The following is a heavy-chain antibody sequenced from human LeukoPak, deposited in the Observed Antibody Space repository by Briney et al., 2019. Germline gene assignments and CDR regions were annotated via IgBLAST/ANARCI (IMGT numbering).Heavy chain of an antibody. Sequence: SVKVSCKASGGTFSSYAISWVRQAPGQGLEWMGGIIPIFGTANYAQKFQGRVTITADESTSTAYMELCSLRSEDTAVYYCARLMYSSSYADYWGQGTLVTVSS. J-gene: IGHJ4*02. CDR2: IIPIFGTA. CDR1: GGTFSSYA. CDR3: ARLMYSSSYADY. V-gene: IGHV1-69*01. D-gene: IGHD6-6*01.